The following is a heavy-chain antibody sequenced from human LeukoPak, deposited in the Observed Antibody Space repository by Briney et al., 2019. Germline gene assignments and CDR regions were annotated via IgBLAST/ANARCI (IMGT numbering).Heavy chain of an antibody. D-gene: IGHD6-19*01. Sequence: SVKDSCQASGGTFSSYAISWVRQAPGQGLDWMGGIIPIFCTSNYAQKFQGRVTNNADKSTHTAYMGVSSLRSEDAGVYHCERAWDGGYSSGYLHDWGQGTLVTVCS. CDR2: IIPIFCTS. CDR1: GGTFSSYA. V-gene: IGHV1-69*06. CDR3: ERAWDGGYSSGYLHD. J-gene: IGHJ4*02.